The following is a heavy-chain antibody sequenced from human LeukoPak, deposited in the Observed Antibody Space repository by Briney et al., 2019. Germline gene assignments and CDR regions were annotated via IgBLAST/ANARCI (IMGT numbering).Heavy chain of an antibody. CDR1: GFTFDDHA. V-gene: IGHV3-9*01. J-gene: IGHJ2*01. CDR2: LSWNSGSI. CDR3: AKDIGATTWYFDV. Sequence: GGSLRLSCAASGFTFDDHAMHWVRQAPGKGLEWVSGLSWNSGSIGYADSVKGRFTISRDNAKNSLYLQMNSLRAEDTALYYCAKDIGATTWYFDVWGRGTLVTVSS. D-gene: IGHD1-26*01.